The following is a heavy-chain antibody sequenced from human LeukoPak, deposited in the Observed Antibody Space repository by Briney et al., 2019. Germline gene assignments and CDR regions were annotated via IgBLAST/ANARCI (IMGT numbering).Heavy chain of an antibody. D-gene: IGHD2-2*01. CDR2: INHSGST. J-gene: IGHJ6*02. V-gene: IGHV4-34*01. CDR3: ARDAGHQLSRRNYYAMDV. Sequence: SETLSLTCAVYGGSFSGYYWSWIRQPPGKGLEWIGEINHSGSTYYNPSFKSRVTMSVDTSKNQFSLKVNSVTAADTAVYYCARDAGHQLSRRNYYAMDVWGQGTTVTVSS. CDR1: GGSFSGYY.